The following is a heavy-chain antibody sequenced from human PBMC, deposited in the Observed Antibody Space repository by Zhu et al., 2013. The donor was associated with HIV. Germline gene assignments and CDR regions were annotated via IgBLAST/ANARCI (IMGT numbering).Heavy chain of an antibody. CDR2: IIPIFGTA. CDR1: GGTFSSYA. V-gene: IGHV1-69*06. CDR3: ARVNCSGGSCYPYYYYYGMDV. D-gene: IGHD2-15*01. Sequence: QVQLVQSGAEVKKPGSSVKVSCKASGGTFSSYAISWVRQAPGQGLEWMGGIIPIFGTANYAQKFQGRVTITADKSTSTAYMELSSLRSEDTAVYYCARVNCSGGSCYPYYYYYGMDVWGQGTTVTVSS. J-gene: IGHJ6*02.